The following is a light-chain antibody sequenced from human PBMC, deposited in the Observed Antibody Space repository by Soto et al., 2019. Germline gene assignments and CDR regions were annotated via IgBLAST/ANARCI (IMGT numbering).Light chain of an antibody. CDR2: EVS. CDR3: CSYTSTNSRV. Sequence: QSVLTQPASMSGSPGQSITISCTGTSNDVGGYNYVSWYQQHPGKAPKLMIFEVSNRPSGVSNRFSGSKSGNTASLTISGLQAEDEAYYYCCSYTSTNSRVVGGGTKLTVL. J-gene: IGLJ3*02. CDR1: SNDVGGYNY. V-gene: IGLV2-14*01.